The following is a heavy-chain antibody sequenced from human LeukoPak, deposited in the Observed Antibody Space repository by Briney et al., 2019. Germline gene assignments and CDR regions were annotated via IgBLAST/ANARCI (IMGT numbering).Heavy chain of an antibody. Sequence: SETLSLTCTVSGGSISSYYWSWIRQPPGKGPEWIGYIYYSGSTNYNPSLKSRLTISVDTSKNQFSLKLSSVTAADTAVYYCARGPLGTMVRGVNFDYWGQGTLVTVSS. J-gene: IGHJ4*02. CDR3: ARGPLGTMVRGVNFDY. V-gene: IGHV4-59*01. D-gene: IGHD3-10*01. CDR1: GGSISSYY. CDR2: IYYSGST.